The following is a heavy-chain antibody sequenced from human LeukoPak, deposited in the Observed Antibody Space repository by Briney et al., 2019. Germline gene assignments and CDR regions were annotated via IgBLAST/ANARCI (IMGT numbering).Heavy chain of an antibody. CDR3: ARDIAVAGGDNWFDP. V-gene: IGHV1-8*03. J-gene: IGHJ5*02. Sequence: VASVKVSCKASGYTFTSYDINWVRQATGQGLEWMGWMNPNSGNTGYAQKFQGRVTITRNTSISTAYMELSSLRSEDTAVYYCARDIAVAGGDNWFDPWGQGTLVTVSS. CDR1: GYTFTSYD. CDR2: MNPNSGNT. D-gene: IGHD6-19*01.